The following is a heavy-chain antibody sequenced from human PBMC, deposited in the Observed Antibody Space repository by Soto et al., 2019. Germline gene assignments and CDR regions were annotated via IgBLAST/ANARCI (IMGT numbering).Heavy chain of an antibody. CDR3: ARTRSFTLGFYYDGMDG. CDR1: VYSFAIYW. V-gene: IGHV5-51*01. CDR2: IYPGDSDT. Sequence: PGESLKISCHGSVYSFAIYWIGWVRQMPGKDLEWMGIIYPGDSDTRYSPSFQGQVTISADKSLRTAYLQWTSLKASDTALYYCARTRSFTLGFYYDGMDGWGQGTTVSVCS. D-gene: IGHD6-6*01. J-gene: IGHJ6*01.